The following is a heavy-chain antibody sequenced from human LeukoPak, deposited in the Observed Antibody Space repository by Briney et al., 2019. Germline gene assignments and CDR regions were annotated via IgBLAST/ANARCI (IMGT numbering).Heavy chain of an antibody. V-gene: IGHV1-46*01. J-gene: IGHJ4*01. D-gene: IGHD3-22*01. CDR3: ARVGDYYYDSSGYSFDY. CDR2: INPSGGST. Sequence: ASVKVSCKASRYTFTSYYMHWVRQAPGQGLEWMGIINPSGGSTSYAQKFQGRVTMTRDMSTSTVYMELSSLRSEDTAVYYCARVGDYYYDSSGYSFDYWGQGTLVTVSS. CDR1: RYTFTSYY.